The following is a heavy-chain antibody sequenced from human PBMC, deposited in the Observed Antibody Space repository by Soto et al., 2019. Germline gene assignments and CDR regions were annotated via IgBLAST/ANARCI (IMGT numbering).Heavy chain of an antibody. CDR2: ISNSGGTI. V-gene: IGHV3-23*01. J-gene: IGHJ4*02. D-gene: IGHD1-1*01. CDR3: VMENLFDY. Sequence: EVQLLEWGGGLVQPGGSLRLSCAASGFTFDNYAMSWVRQAPGTGLDWVSTISNSGGTIYYADSVRGRFTISRDNSKNTVYVQMNNLRAEDTAVYYCVMENLFDYWGQGTLVTVSS. CDR1: GFTFDNYA.